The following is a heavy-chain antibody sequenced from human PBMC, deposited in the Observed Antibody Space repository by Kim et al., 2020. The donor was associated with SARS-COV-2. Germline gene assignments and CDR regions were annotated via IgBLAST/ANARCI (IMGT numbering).Heavy chain of an antibody. CDR2: ISSSSSYI. J-gene: IGHJ6*02. D-gene: IGHD3-10*01. CDR3: ARDRWFGELLSSPSKYGMDV. CDR1: GFTFSSYS. V-gene: IGHV3-21*01. Sequence: GGSLRLSCAASGFTFSSYSMNWVRQAPGKGLEWVSSISSSSSYIYYADSVKGRFTISRDNAKNSLYLQMNSLRAEDTAVYYCARDRWFGELLSSPSKYGMDVWGQGTTVTVSS.